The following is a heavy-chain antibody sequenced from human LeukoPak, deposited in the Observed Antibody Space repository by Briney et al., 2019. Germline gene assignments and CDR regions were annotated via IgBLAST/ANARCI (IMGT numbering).Heavy chain of an antibody. D-gene: IGHD2-15*01. Sequence: PGGSLRLSCAASGFTFSSYAMHWVRQAPGKGLEWVAVISYDGSNKYYADSVKGRFTISRDNSKNTLYLQMNSLRAEDTAVYYCARGAADYSYYYFYYMDVWGKGTTLTVSS. J-gene: IGHJ6*03. CDR2: ISYDGSNK. V-gene: IGHV3-30-3*01. CDR3: ARGAADYSYYYFYYMDV. CDR1: GFTFSSYA.